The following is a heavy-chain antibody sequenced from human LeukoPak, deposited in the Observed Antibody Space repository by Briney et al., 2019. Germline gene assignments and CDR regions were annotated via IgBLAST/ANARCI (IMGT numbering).Heavy chain of an antibody. CDR1: GGSISSSSYF. J-gene: IGHJ6*03. CDR3: ARQLYVSGSYYAPMDV. Sequence: SETLSPTCSVSGGSISSSSYFWGWIRQAPGKGLEWIASVHYSGSTYYNPSLKSRITVSVDTSKNQFSLNLRSVTAADTAVYFCARQLYVSGSYYAPMDVWGKGTTVTISS. D-gene: IGHD3-10*01. CDR2: VHYSGST. V-gene: IGHV4-39*01.